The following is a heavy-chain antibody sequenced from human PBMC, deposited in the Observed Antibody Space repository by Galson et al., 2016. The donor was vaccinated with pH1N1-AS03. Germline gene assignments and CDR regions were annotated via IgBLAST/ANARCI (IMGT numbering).Heavy chain of an antibody. D-gene: IGHD3-10*01. CDR1: GFTLTKHY. J-gene: IGHJ4*02. Sequence: SVKVSCKASGFTLTKHYIHWLRQAPGQGLQWMGIINPGGPPPKYAEKFQGRVIMTADTATRTVFMELSSLTSDDTAVFYCALTLLTSGRAAPLWGQGTLVTVSS. CDR3: ALTLLTSGRAAPL. CDR2: INPGGPPP. V-gene: IGHV1-46*01.